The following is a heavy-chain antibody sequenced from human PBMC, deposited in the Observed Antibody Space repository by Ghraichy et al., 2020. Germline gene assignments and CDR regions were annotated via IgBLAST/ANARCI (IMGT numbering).Heavy chain of an antibody. CDR3: ARDRYYYYYYYMDV. Sequence: GGSLRLSCAASGFTFSDYYMSWIRQAPGKGLEWVSYISSSGSTIYYADSVKGRFTISRDNAKNSLYLQMNSLRAEDTAVYYCARDRYYYYYYYMDVWGKGTTVTVSS. J-gene: IGHJ6*03. CDR2: ISSSGSTI. V-gene: IGHV3-11*01. CDR1: GFTFSDYY.